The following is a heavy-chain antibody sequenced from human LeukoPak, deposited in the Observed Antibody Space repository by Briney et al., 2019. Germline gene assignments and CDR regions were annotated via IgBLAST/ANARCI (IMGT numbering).Heavy chain of an antibody. V-gene: IGHV2-5*01. CDR1: GFSLGTSGVG. CDR2: IYWTDDK. J-gene: IGHJ6*02. Sequence: SGPTLANPRQTLTLTCTFSGFSLGTSGVGVGWIRHPSGKALERLALIYWTDDKRYSTSLKSRLTITKDTSKNQVVLTMTNMDPVDTATYYCAHRRRPYYYYSSGTTGYYGMDVWGQGATVTVSS. D-gene: IGHD3-22*01. CDR3: AHRRRPYYYYSSGTTGYYGMDV.